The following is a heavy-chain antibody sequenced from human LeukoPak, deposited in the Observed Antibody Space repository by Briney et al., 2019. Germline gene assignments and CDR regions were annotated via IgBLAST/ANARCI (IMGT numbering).Heavy chain of an antibody. CDR2: INVVNANT. CDR3: ARSFTGGYDRRYFDV. CDR1: GYTFTSYA. J-gene: IGHJ2*01. V-gene: IGHV1-3*01. Sequence: GASVKVSCKASGYTFTSYAMRWVRQAPGQRLEWMGWINVVNANTKYSQKFQGRVTITRDTSASTAYMELSSLRSEDTAVYYCARSFTGGYDRRYFDVWGRGTLVTVSS. D-gene: IGHD3-22*01.